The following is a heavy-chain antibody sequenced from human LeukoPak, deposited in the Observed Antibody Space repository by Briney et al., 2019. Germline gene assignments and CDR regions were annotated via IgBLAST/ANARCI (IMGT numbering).Heavy chain of an antibody. CDR3: AREDYGASGSSLGNLDY. V-gene: IGHV3-30*03. D-gene: IGHD4/OR15-4a*01. Sequence: GRSLRLSCAASGFTFSSYGMHWVRQAPGKGLEWVAVISYDGSNKYYADSVKGRFTISRDNSKNTLYLQMDSLRAEDTAVYFCAREDYGASGSSLGNLDYWGQGTLVTVSS. J-gene: IGHJ4*02. CDR1: GFTFSSYG. CDR2: ISYDGSNK.